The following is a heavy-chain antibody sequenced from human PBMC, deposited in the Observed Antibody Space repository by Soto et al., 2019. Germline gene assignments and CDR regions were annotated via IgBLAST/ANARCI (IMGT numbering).Heavy chain of an antibody. CDR3: ARGDCVGGTCYSLAGSFYYYMDV. Sequence: EVQLVESGGGLVQPGGSLSLSCAASGFTFSNYWMYWVRQAPGKGLEGVSRINSDGSVSSHADSVKGRLTISRDNVKNTLYLHMDSLRAEDTAVYYCARGDCVGGTCYSLAGSFYYYMDVWGKGTTVTVFS. CDR1: GFTFSNYW. CDR2: INSDGSVS. D-gene: IGHD2-15*01. J-gene: IGHJ6*03. V-gene: IGHV3-74*02.